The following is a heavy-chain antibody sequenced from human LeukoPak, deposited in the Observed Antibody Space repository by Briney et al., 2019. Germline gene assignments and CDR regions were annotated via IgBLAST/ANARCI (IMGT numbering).Heavy chain of an antibody. CDR1: GGSFSGYY. CDR2: INHSGST. J-gene: IGHJ6*02. V-gene: IGHV4-34*01. D-gene: IGHD4/OR15-4a*01. Sequence: SETLSLTCAVCGGSFSGYYWSWIRQPPGKGLEWIGEINHSGSTNYNPSLKSRVTISVDTSKNQFSLKLSSVTAADTAVYYCARGRKSLNYYYYYGMDVWGQGTTVTVSS. CDR3: ARGRKSLNYYYYYGMDV.